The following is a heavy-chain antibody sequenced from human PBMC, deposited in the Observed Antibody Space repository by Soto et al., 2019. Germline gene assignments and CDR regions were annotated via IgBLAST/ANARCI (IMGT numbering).Heavy chain of an antibody. CDR3: ATLLIWYSGSSDY. V-gene: IGHV1-24*01. CDR1: GYTLTELS. D-gene: IGHD1-26*01. CDR2: FDPEDGET. Sequence: GASVKVSCKVAGYTLTELSMHWVRQAPGKGLEWMGGFDPEDGETIYAQKFQGRVTMTEDTSTDTAYMELSSLRSEYTAVYYCATLLIWYSGSSDYWGQGTLVTVSS. J-gene: IGHJ4*02.